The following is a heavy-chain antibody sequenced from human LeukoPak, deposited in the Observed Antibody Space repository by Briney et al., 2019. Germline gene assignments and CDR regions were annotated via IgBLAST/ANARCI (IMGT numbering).Heavy chain of an antibody. V-gene: IGHV4-61*09. J-gene: IGHJ6*03. Sequence: SQTLSLTCTVSGGSIRSGSYYWSWIRQPAGKGLEWIGHLYTRGTTNYNPSVKSRVTVSLDTSKNQISLKLSSVTAADTAIYYCARVYTVMGATTVDHYHYYMDVWGKGTTVTVSS. CDR3: ARVYTVMGATTVDHYHYYMDV. CDR2: LYTRGTT. D-gene: IGHD5-18*01. CDR1: GGSIRSGSYY.